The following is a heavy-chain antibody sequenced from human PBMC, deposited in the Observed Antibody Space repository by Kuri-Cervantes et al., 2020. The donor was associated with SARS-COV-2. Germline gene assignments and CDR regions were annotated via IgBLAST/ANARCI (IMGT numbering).Heavy chain of an antibody. V-gene: IGHV4-34*01. CDR3: ARQGMVRGVVRLYEGYMDV. CDR2: ISDNGGT. Sequence: SETLSLTCTVSGGSLSGYYWNWIRQPPGKGLDWIGEISDNGGTNYNPSLKSRVTISVDTSKNQFSLKLSSVTAADTAVYYCARQGMVRGVVRLYEGYMDVWGKGTTVTVSS. CDR1: GGSLSGYY. J-gene: IGHJ6*03. D-gene: IGHD3-10*01.